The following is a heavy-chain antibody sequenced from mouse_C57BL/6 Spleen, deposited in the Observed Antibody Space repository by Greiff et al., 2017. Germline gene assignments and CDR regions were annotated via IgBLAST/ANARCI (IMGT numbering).Heavy chain of an antibody. V-gene: IGHV1-81*01. CDR2: IYPRSGNT. CDR3: AGGYLPAMDY. J-gene: IGHJ4*01. CDR1: GYTFTSYG. Sequence: VKVVESGAELARPGASVKLSCKASGYTFTSYGISWVKQRTGQGLEWIGEIYPRSGNTCYNEKFKGKATLTADKSSSTAYMELRSLTSEDSAVYFCAGGYLPAMDYWGQGTSVTVSS. D-gene: IGHD3-1*01.